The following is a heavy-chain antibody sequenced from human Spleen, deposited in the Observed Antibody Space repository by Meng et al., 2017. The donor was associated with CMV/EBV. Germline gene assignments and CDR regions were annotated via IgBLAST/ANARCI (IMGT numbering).Heavy chain of an antibody. CDR3: ARDGARERGNWFDP. Sequence: SETLSLTCTVSGGSISSNNYYWGWIRQPPGKELEWIGSFYYSGSTYYNPSLKSRVTISVDTSKNQFSLRLSSVTAADTAVYYCARDGARERGNWFDPWGQGTLVTVSS. J-gene: IGHJ5*02. V-gene: IGHV4-39*07. D-gene: IGHD1-26*01. CDR2: FYYSGST. CDR1: GGSISSNNYY.